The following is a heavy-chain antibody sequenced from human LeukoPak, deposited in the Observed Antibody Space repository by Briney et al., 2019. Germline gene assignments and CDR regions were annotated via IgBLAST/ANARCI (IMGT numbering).Heavy chain of an antibody. J-gene: IGHJ4*02. V-gene: IGHV4-39*01. Sequence: SETLSLTCTVSGGSISSSSYYWGWIRQPPGKGLEWIGSIYYSGSTYYNPSPKSRVTISVDTSKNKFSLKLSSVPAADTAVYYCARVEAAVMVQGPDNNYFDYWGQGTLVTVSS. CDR3: ARVEAAVMVQGPDNNYFDY. D-gene: IGHD3-10*01. CDR1: GGSISSSSYY. CDR2: IYYSGST.